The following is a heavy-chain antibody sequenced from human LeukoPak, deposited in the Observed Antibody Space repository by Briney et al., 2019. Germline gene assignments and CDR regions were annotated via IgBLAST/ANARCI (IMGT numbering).Heavy chain of an antibody. CDR2: INSDGSST. CDR3: ARDKTVGPTLLDY. Sequence: PGGSLRLSCAASGFTFSSYWMHWVRQAPGKGLVWVSRINSDGSSTSYADSVKGRFTISRDNAKNSLYLQMNSLRAEDTAVYYCARDKTVGPTLLDYWGRGTLVTVSS. J-gene: IGHJ4*02. CDR1: GFTFSSYW. V-gene: IGHV3-74*01. D-gene: IGHD1-26*01.